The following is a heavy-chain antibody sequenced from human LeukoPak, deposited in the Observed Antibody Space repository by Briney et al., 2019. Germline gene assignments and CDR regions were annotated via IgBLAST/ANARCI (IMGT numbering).Heavy chain of an antibody. Sequence: GASVKVSCKASAYTFINFGISWVRQAPGQGLEWMGGIIPIFGTANYAQKFQGRVTITADESTSTAYMELSSLRSEDTAVYYCARSRDYDFWSGYSNFDYWGQGTLVTVSS. J-gene: IGHJ4*02. CDR1: AYTFINFG. CDR2: IIPIFGTA. CDR3: ARSRDYDFWSGYSNFDY. V-gene: IGHV1-69*13. D-gene: IGHD3-3*01.